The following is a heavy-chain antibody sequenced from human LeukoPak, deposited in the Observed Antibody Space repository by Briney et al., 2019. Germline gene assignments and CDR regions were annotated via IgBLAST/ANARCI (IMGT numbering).Heavy chain of an antibody. J-gene: IGHJ2*01. Sequence: GGSLRLSCAASGFTFNNYAMSWVRQAPGKGLEWVSTVSGSGAIAYYTDSDKGRFTISRDNSKNTLYLQMNSLRAEDTAVYYCAKEHGEFDLWGRGTLVTVSS. D-gene: IGHD7-27*01. CDR2: VSGSGAIA. CDR1: GFTFNNYA. V-gene: IGHV3-23*01. CDR3: AKEHGEFDL.